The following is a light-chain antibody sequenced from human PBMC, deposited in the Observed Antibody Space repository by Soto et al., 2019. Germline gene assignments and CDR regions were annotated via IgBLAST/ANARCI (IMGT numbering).Light chain of an antibody. CDR2: KAS. J-gene: IGKJ2*01. Sequence: DIQLTQSPSTLSPSVGDRVTITCRASQSISSWLAWYQQKPGKAPTLLIYKASSLQSGVPSRFSGSGSGTEFTLTISSLQPDDFATYYCQQYNSYPHTFGQGTKLEIK. CDR3: QQYNSYPHT. V-gene: IGKV1-5*03. CDR1: QSISSW.